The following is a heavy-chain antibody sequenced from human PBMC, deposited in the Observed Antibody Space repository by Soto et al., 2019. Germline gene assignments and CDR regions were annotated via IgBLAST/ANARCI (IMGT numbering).Heavy chain of an antibody. J-gene: IGHJ3*02. CDR2: ISYDGSNK. Sequence: GGSLRLSCAASGFTFSSYGMHWVRQAPGKGLEWVAVISYDGSNKYYADSVKGRFTISRDNSKNTLYLQMNSLRAEDTAVYYCAKGEAPGYSYGYDAFDIWGQGTMVTVSS. D-gene: IGHD5-18*01. V-gene: IGHV3-30*18. CDR1: GFTFSSYG. CDR3: AKGEAPGYSYGYDAFDI.